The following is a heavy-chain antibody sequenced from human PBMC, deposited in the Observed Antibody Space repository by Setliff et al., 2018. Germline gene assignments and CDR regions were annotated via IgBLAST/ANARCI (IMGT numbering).Heavy chain of an antibody. CDR3: ARGRNIAARLLDS. CDR2: INHRGST. J-gene: IGHJ4*02. CDR1: GGTFSDYY. D-gene: IGHD6-6*01. Sequence: SETLSLTCAAYGGTFSDYYWTWIRQPPGKGLAWVGEINHRGSTNYNPSLKSRVTISVDTSKDQFSLKLISMTAADTAVYYCARGRNIAARLLDSWGQGTLVTVSS. V-gene: IGHV4-34*01.